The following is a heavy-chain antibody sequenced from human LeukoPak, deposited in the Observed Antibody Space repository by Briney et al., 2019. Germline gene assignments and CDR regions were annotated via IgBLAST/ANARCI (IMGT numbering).Heavy chain of an antibody. V-gene: IGHV3-48*03. CDR3: ATHGFGSAGWVDY. Sequence: GGSLRLSCAGTGFTFSSYEMNWVRQAPGKGLEWVSYITGSSSTIYYADSVRGRFTISRDNAKNSLYLQMNSLRAEDTAVYYCATHGFGSAGWVDYWGQGILVTVSS. J-gene: IGHJ4*02. CDR2: ITGSSSTI. CDR1: GFTFSSYE. D-gene: IGHD3-9*01.